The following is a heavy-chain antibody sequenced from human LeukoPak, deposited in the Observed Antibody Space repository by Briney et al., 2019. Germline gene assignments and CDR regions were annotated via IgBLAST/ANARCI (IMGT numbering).Heavy chain of an antibody. CDR2: ISSSSTTI. V-gene: IGHV3-48*01. J-gene: IGHJ4*02. CDR3: ASNHDYGGNSDFDY. Sequence: GGSLRLSCAASGFTFGSYSMNWVRQAPGKGLEWVSYISSSSTTINYAESVKGRFTISRDNAKDSLYLQMNSLRAEDTAVYYCASNHDYGGNSDFDYWGQGTLVTVSS. CDR1: GFTFGSYS. D-gene: IGHD4-23*01.